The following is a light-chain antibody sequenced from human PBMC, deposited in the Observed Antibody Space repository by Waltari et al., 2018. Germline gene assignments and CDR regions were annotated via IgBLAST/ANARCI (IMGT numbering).Light chain of an antibody. Sequence: QSVLTQPPSLSGDPGQRVAISCTGSSSNIGAGYGVQWYQQFPGPAPNLLIYDNTNLPSVGPARFSGSKSGTSASLAITGLQAEDEADYYCQSYDSSLRGFYVFGTGTKVTV. CDR2: DNT. V-gene: IGLV1-40*01. CDR3: QSYDSSLRGFYV. CDR1: SSNIGAGYG. J-gene: IGLJ1*01.